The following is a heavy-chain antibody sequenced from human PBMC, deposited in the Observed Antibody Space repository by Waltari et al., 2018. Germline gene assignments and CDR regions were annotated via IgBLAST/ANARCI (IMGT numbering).Heavy chain of an antibody. Sequence: QVQLQESDPGLVKPSETLSLTCTVSGGSIRSHYWSWIRQPPGKGLEWIGYIYYTGSTDYNPSLKRRVTISVDTSKIQFSLKLSSVTAADTAVYYCARDFYFGLGYYLDYWGQGTLVTVSS. CDR3: ARDFYFGLGYYLDY. V-gene: IGHV4-59*11. CDR2: IYYTGST. J-gene: IGHJ4*02. CDR1: GGSIRSHY. D-gene: IGHD3-10*01.